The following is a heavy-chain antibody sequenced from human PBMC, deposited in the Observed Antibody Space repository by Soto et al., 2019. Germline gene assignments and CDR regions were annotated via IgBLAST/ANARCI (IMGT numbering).Heavy chain of an antibody. D-gene: IGHD1-1*01. CDR2: IYNSGSTM. J-gene: IGHJ6*02. Sequence: GGSLRLSCAASGFTFSAFEMNWVRQAPGKGLEWLSYIYNSGSTMTYADSVKGRFAISRDNAKNSLYLEMYRLRAEDTAVYYCARESGGTGLDVWGQGTTVTVSS. V-gene: IGHV3-48*03. CDR1: GFTFSAFE. CDR3: ARESGGTGLDV.